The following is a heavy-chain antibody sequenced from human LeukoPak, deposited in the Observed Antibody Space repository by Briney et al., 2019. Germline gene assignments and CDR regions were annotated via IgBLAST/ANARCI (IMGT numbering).Heavy chain of an antibody. CDR1: GFTSSDYY. CDR2: ISSSSSYT. D-gene: IGHD3-9*01. Sequence: PGGPLRLSCAASGFTSSDYYMSWIRQAPGKGLEWVSYISSSSSYTNYADSVKGRFTISRDNAKNSLFLQMNSLRAEDTAVYYCARDILTGPHYFDYWGQGTLVTVSS. CDR3: ARDILTGPHYFDY. V-gene: IGHV3-11*06. J-gene: IGHJ4*02.